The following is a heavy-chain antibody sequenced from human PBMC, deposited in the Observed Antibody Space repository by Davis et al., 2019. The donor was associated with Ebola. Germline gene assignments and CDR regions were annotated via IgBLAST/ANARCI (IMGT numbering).Heavy chain of an antibody. J-gene: IGHJ4*02. D-gene: IGHD2-15*01. CDR2: RKEDGSDK. Sequence: GASLKISCAGSGFTFSSYWMSWVRQAPGKGLEWVANRKEDGSDKYYADSVKGRFTISSNNAKNSLYLQMNRLIAEDPAVYYCARGPGGLWGQGTLVTVSS. CDR1: GFTFSSYW. V-gene: IGHV3-7*03. CDR3: ARGPGGL.